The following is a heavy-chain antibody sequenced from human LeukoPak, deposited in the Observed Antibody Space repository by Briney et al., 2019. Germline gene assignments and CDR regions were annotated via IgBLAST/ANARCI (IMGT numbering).Heavy chain of an antibody. CDR1: GFAFSSYW. D-gene: IGHD4-11*01. Sequence: GGSLRLSCVASGFAFSSYWMSWVRQAPGRGLELVANISPDGSGKYCVDSVKGRFAISRDNAKRSLYLQMNSLRAEDTAVYCCANQAYSQFDYWGQGTLVTVSS. J-gene: IGHJ4*02. V-gene: IGHV3-7*01. CDR2: ISPDGSGK. CDR3: ANQAYSQFDY.